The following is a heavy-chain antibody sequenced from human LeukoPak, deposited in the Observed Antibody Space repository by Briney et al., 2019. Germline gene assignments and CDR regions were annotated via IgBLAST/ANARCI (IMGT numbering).Heavy chain of an antibody. CDR2: INPSGGST. J-gene: IGHJ4*02. V-gene: IGHV1-46*01. CDR1: GYIFTSYY. D-gene: IGHD2-2*01. CDR3: ARDIVVVPAAIVPDY. Sequence: ASVKVSCKASGYIFTSYYMHWVRQAPGQGLEWMGIINPSGGSTSYAQKFQGRVTMTRDTSTSTVYMELSSLRSEDTAAYYCARDIVVVPAAIVPDYWGQGTLVTVSS.